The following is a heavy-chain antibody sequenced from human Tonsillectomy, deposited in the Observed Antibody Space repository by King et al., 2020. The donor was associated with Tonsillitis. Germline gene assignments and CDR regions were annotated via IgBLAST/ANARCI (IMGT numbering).Heavy chain of an antibody. CDR1: GFTFSSYW. CDR3: AGSGEQWLATNWYFDL. Sequence: VQLVESGGGLVQPGGSLRLSCAASGFTFSSYWMHWVRQAPGKGLVWVSRINSDGSSTSYADSVKGRFTISRDNAKNTLYLQMNSLRAEDTAVYYCAGSGEQWLATNWYFDLWGRGTLVTVSS. V-gene: IGHV3-74*01. CDR2: INSDGSST. J-gene: IGHJ2*01. D-gene: IGHD6-19*01.